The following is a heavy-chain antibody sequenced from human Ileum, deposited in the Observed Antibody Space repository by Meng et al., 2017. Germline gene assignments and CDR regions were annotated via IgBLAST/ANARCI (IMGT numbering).Heavy chain of an antibody. CDR3: TTGKDY. CDR2: IKITTDAGTP. V-gene: IGHV3-15*01. Sequence: VRRVESAGGLVTPGGSLRLSCAASGFTFSSPWMTWVRQAPGKGLEWVGRIKITTDAGTPDYAAPVKGRFTISINDSKNTLYLHMNSLKTEDTAVYYCTTGKDYWGQGTLVTVSS. CDR1: GFTFSSPW. J-gene: IGHJ4*02.